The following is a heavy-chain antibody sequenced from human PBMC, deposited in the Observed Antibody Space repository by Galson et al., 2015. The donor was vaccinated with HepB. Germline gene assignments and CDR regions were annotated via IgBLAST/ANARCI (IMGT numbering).Heavy chain of an antibody. J-gene: IGHJ3*02. V-gene: IGHV3-23*01. CDR2: ISDNGGGT. D-gene: IGHD6-13*01. CDR3: ARVRPHSSSWYGEDAFDI. CDR1: GFTFSSYA. Sequence: SLRLSCAASGFTFSSYAMTWVRQAPGKGLEWVSAISDNGGGTFYADSVKGRFTISRDNSKNTLFLQMNSLRAEDTAVYYCARVRPHSSSWYGEDAFDIWGQGTMVTVSS.